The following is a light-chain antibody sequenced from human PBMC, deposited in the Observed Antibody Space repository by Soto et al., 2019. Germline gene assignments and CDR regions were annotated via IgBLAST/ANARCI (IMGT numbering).Light chain of an antibody. V-gene: IGKV2-28*01. CDR3: MQALQTPPT. Sequence: DIVMTQSPLSLPVTPGEPASISCRSSQSLLHTNGYDSLDWYLQKPGQSPQLLIYLGSNRASGVPGRFSGSGSGTDFTLKISRVEAEDVGVYYCMQALQTPPTFGQGTKVEIK. CDR2: LGS. J-gene: IGKJ1*01. CDR1: QSLLHTNGYDS.